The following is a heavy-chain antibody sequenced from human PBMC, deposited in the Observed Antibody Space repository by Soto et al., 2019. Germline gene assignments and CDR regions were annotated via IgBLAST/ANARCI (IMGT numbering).Heavy chain of an antibody. CDR2: ISGYNGNT. V-gene: IGHV1-18*01. D-gene: IGHD5-18*01. J-gene: IGHJ6*02. CDR1: GYTFSDYG. CDR3: ARDPGFGFGYSYAFAMDV. Sequence: ASVKVSCKASGYTFSDYGISFVRQGPGQGLEWMGWISGYNGNTHYEEKVQDRIKMTTDTSTSTTYLELRSLRSDDTAVYFCARDPGFGFGYSYAFAMDVWGQGTTVTVSS.